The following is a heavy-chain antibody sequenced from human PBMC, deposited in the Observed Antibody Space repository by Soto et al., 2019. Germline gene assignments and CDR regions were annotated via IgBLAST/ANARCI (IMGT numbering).Heavy chain of an antibody. J-gene: IGHJ4*02. CDR3: ASYCSAGSCYRGLDN. D-gene: IGHD2-15*01. Sequence: EVQLLESGGGLVQPGGSLRLSCEVSGFTFSVYDMTWVRQAPGKGLEWVSTISGSGDTTYYADSVKGRFTISRDNSKNTLYLQMNSLRAEDTAVYYCASYCSAGSCYRGLDNWGQGTLVTVSS. CDR2: ISGSGDTT. CDR1: GFTFSVYD. V-gene: IGHV3-23*01.